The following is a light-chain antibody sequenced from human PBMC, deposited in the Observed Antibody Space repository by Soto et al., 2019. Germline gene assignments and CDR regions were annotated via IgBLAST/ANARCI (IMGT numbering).Light chain of an antibody. Sequence: DIQLTQSPSSLSASVGDRVTITCRASQIISTWLAWYQQKSGEAPKLLIYRASNLVSGVPSRFSGSGSGTEFTLTISGLQPDDVSIYYCQHYETYSGTFGPGTKVDL. V-gene: IGKV1-5*03. CDR3: QHYETYSGT. CDR1: QIISTW. CDR2: RAS. J-gene: IGKJ3*01.